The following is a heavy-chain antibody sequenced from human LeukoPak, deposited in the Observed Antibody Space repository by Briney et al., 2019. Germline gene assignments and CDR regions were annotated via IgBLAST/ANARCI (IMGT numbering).Heavy chain of an antibody. Sequence: SETLSLTCTVSGGSISSYYWSWIRQPPGKGLEWIGYIYYSGSTNYNPSLKSRVTISVDTSKNQFSLKLSSVTAADTAVYYCARLAGVPYYYYYYGMDVWGQGTTVTVSS. V-gene: IGHV4-59*08. CDR1: GGSISSYY. CDR3: ARLAGVPYYYYYYGMDV. J-gene: IGHJ6*02. CDR2: IYYSGST. D-gene: IGHD3-10*01.